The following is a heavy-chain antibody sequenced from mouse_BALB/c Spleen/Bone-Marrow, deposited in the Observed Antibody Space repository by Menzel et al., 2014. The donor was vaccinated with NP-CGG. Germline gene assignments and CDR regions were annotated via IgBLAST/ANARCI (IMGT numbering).Heavy chain of an antibody. Sequence: VQLQQSGPGLVKPSQSLSLTCSVTGYSITSGYYWNWIRQFPGNKLEWMGYISYDGSNNYNPSFKNRISITRDTSKNQFFLKLNSVTTEDTATYYCANYYGSSYWYFDVWGAGTTVTVSS. D-gene: IGHD1-1*01. CDR3: ANYYGSSYWYFDV. CDR1: GYSITSGYY. J-gene: IGHJ1*01. V-gene: IGHV3-6*02. CDR2: ISYDGSN.